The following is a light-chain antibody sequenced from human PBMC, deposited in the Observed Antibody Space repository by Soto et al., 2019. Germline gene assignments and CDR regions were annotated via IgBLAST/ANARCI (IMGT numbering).Light chain of an antibody. CDR1: QSISNW. V-gene: IGKV1-5*01. CDR3: QQYYDYSHT. CDR2: DAS. J-gene: IGKJ2*01. Sequence: DIQMAQSPSTLSASVGDRVTITCRASQSISNWLAWYQQKAGKAPKLLIYDASSLESGVPSRFSGSRSETEFTLTISSLQPDDFATYYCQQYYDYSHTFGQGTKVDIK.